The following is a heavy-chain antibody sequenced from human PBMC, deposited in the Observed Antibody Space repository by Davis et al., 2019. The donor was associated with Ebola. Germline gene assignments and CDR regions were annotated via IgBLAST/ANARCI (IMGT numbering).Heavy chain of an antibody. J-gene: IGHJ5*02. V-gene: IGHV4-34*01. CDR2: INHSGST. CDR3: AGGPSIAGFDP. CDR1: GGSFSGYY. Sequence: SETLSLTCAVYGGSFSGYYWSWIRQPPGKGLEWIGEINHSGSTNYNPSLTSRVTISVDTSKNQFSLKLSSVTAADTAVYYCAGGPSIAGFDPWGQGTLVTVSS. D-gene: IGHD6-6*01.